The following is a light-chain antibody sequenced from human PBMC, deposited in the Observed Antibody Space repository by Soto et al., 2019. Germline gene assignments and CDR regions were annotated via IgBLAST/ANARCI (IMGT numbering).Light chain of an antibody. CDR3: SSYTSATTYV. V-gene: IGLV2-14*01. CDR2: DVS. J-gene: IGLJ1*01. CDR1: SSDVGAYNY. Sequence: LTQRAAGSGSPGQSITISCTGTSSDVGAYNYDSWYQQYPGEAPKVIIYDVSHRPAGVSNRFSGSKSGNTASLTISGLQTQDEADYYCSSYTSATTYVFGTGTKVTVL.